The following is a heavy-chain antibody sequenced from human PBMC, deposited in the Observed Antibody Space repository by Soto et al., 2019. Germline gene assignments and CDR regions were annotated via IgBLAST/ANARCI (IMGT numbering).Heavy chain of an antibody. CDR3: AKDVIANTCVWEPFDM. J-gene: IGHJ3*02. Sequence: EVQLLESGGGLVQPGGSLRLSCAASGFNFPAYAMNWVRQAPGKGLQWVSGLVGSGADINYADSVRGRFTVSRDNSRISQNLQMNSLRDEETPIYYCAKDVIANTCVWEPFDMWGRGTKVTVSS. CDR1: GFNFPAYA. V-gene: IGHV3-23*01. CDR2: LVGSGADI. D-gene: IGHD3-16*01.